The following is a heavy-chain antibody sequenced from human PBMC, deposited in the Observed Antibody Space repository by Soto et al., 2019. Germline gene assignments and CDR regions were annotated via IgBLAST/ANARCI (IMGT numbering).Heavy chain of an antibody. J-gene: IGHJ4*02. CDR3: ARVPDFCRDGYNCDDY. Sequence: GASVKVSCKASGGTFSSYAISWVRQAPGQGLEWMGGIIPIFGTTNYAQKFQGRVTITADESKNQFSLKLSSVTAADTAVYYCARVPDFCRDGYNCDDYWGQGTLVTVSS. V-gene: IGHV1-69*13. CDR1: GGTFSSYA. CDR2: IIPIFGTT. D-gene: IGHD5-12*01.